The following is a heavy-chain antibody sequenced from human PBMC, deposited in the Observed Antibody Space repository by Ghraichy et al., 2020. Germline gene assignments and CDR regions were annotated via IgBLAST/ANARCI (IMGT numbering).Heavy chain of an antibody. CDR3: ARREYYFDY. V-gene: IGHV4-59*08. CDR1: GGSISSYY. CDR2: IYYSGST. D-gene: IGHD3-10*01. Sequence: SQTLSLTCTVSGGSISSYYWSWIRQPPGKGLEWIGYIYYSGSTNYNPSLKSRVTISVDTSKNQFSLKLSSVTAADTAVYYCARREYYFDYWGQGTLVTVSS. J-gene: IGHJ4*02.